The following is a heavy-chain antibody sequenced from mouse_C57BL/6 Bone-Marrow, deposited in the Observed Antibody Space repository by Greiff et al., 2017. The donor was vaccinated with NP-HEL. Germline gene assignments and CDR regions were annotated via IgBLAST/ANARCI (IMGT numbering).Heavy chain of an antibody. D-gene: IGHD2-5*01. CDR1: GFTFSSYA. J-gene: IGHJ3*01. Sequence: EVMLVESGGGLVKPGGSLKLSCAASGFTFSSYAMSWVRQTPEKRLEWVATISDGGSYTYYPDNVKGRFTISRDNAKNNLYLQMSHLKSEDTAMYYCARGEYYSNYSWFAYWGQGTLVTVSA. CDR2: ISDGGSYT. V-gene: IGHV5-4*03. CDR3: ARGEYYSNYSWFAY.